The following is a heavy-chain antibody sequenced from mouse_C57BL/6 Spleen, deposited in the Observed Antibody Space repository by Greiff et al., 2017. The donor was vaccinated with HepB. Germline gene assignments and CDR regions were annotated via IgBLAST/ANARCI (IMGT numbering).Heavy chain of an antibody. D-gene: IGHD2-10*01. Sequence: EVQRVESGGGLVKPGGSLKLSCAASGFTFSDYGMHWVRQAPEKGLEWVAYISSGSSTIYYADTVKGRFTISRDNAKNTLFLQMTSLRSEDTAMYYCARAYYGNYLTYWGQGTLVTVSA. CDR2: ISSGSSTI. CDR1: GFTFSDYG. V-gene: IGHV5-17*01. J-gene: IGHJ3*01. CDR3: ARAYYGNYLTY.